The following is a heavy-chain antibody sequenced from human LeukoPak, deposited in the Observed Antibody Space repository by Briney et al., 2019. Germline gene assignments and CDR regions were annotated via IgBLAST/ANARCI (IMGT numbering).Heavy chain of an antibody. CDR2: IYPGDSDI. D-gene: IGHD1-26*01. V-gene: IGHV5-51*01. CDR3: AKSIVGATGAYRH. J-gene: IGHJ4*02. Sequence: GESLKISCKGSGYSFSGFWIAWVRQRPGKGLEWMGTIYPGDSDIRYSPSFQGQVSMSADKSISTAYLQWSSLKASDTATYYCAKSIVGATGAYRHWGQGTRVPVSS. CDR1: GYSFSGFW.